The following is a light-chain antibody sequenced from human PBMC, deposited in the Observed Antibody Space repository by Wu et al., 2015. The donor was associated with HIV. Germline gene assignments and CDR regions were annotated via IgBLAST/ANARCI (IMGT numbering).Light chain of an antibody. Sequence: EIVLTQSPGTLSLSPGERATLSCRASQSVSSSYVAWYQQKSGQAPRLFIYGASSRAAGIPDRFRGSGSGTDFTLTISRVEPGDSAVYYCQQYGSSPYTFGQGTKLEIK. V-gene: IGKV3-20*01. CDR3: QQYGSSPYT. CDR1: QSVSSSY. J-gene: IGKJ2*01. CDR2: GAS.